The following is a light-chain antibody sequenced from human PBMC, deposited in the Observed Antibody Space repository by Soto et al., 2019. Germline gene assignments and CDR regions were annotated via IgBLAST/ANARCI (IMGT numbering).Light chain of an antibody. V-gene: IGLV2-8*01. CDR1: KNDIGVYDF. CDR2: EVV. J-gene: IGLJ1*01. Sequence: QSMLTQHPSASGSPGQSVTIACAGTKNDIGVYDFVSWYQHHPGKAPRLIIYEVVQRPSGVPDRFSGSKSGNTASLTVSGLQAADEADYFCKSYAGSNTYVFGSGTKVTVL. CDR3: KSYAGSNTYV.